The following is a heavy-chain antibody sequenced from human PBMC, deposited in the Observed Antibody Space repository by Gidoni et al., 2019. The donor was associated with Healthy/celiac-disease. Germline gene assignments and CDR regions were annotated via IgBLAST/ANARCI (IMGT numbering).Heavy chain of an antibody. Sequence: EVQLVESGGGLVKPGGSVRLSCAASGFTFSTAWLNWVRQAPGKGLEWVGRIKSKTDGGTTDYAAPVKGRFTISRDDSKNTLYLQMNSLKPEDTAVYYCTTEPVTYYYDSSDYYWGQGTLVTVSS. V-gene: IGHV3-15*07. CDR2: IKSKTDGGTT. CDR3: TTEPVTYYYDSSDYY. CDR1: GFTFSTAW. D-gene: IGHD3-22*01. J-gene: IGHJ4*02.